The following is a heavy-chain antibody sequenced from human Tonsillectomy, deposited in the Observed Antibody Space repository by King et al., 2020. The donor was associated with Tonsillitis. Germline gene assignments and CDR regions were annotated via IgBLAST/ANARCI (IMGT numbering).Heavy chain of an antibody. CDR3: ARPGWPYWYFDL. D-gene: IGHD6-19*01. V-gene: IGHV4-39*01. CDR1: GGSISRTTYY. Sequence: QLQESGPGLVKPSETLSLTCTVSGGSISRTTYYWGWVRQPPGKGLEWIGGMWSGGNSYSNPSLKSRVTISVDTSKNQFSLKLTSVTAADTAVYYCARPGWPYWYFDLWGRGTLVTVSS. CDR2: MWSGGNS. J-gene: IGHJ2*01.